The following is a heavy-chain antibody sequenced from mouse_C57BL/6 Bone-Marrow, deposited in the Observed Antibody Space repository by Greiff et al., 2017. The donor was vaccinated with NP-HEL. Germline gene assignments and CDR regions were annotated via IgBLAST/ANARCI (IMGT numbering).Heavy chain of an antibody. CDR2: IYPGSGST. CDR3: ARSDFDY. V-gene: IGHV1-55*01. J-gene: IGHJ2*01. Sequence: VQRVESGAELVKPGASVKMSCKASGYTFTSYWITWVKQKPGQGLEWIGDIYPGSGSTNYNEKFKSKATLTVDTSSSTAYMQLSSLTSEDSAVYYCARSDFDYWGQGTTLTVSS. CDR1: GYTFTSYW.